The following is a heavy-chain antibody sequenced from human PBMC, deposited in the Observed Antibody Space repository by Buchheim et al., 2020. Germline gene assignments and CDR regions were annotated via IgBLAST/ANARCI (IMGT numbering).Heavy chain of an antibody. J-gene: IGHJ4*02. V-gene: IGHV3-30*18. Sequence: QVQLVESGGGVVQPGRSLRLPCAASGFTFSSYGMHWVRQAPGKGLEWVAVISYDGSNKYYADSVKGRFTISRDNSKNTLYLQMNSLRAEDTAVYYCAKGGTTYYDFWSGYYALDYWGQGTL. CDR3: AKGGTTYYDFWSGYYALDY. CDR1: GFTFSSYG. CDR2: ISYDGSNK. D-gene: IGHD3-3*01.